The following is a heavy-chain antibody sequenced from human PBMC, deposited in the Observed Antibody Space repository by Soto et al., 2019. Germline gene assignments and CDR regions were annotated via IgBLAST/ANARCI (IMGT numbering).Heavy chain of an antibody. Sequence: QVQLQESGPGLVKPSETLSLTCTVSGGSISSYYWSWIRQPPGKGLEWIGYIYYSGSTNYNPSLKRRVTISVDTSKNQFPLKPSSVTAADTAVYYCARHGYDFWSGYSDYYYYYYMDVWGKGTTVTVSS. CDR3: ARHGYDFWSGYSDYYYYYYMDV. CDR2: IYYSGST. CDR1: GGSISSYY. V-gene: IGHV4-59*08. J-gene: IGHJ6*03. D-gene: IGHD3-3*01.